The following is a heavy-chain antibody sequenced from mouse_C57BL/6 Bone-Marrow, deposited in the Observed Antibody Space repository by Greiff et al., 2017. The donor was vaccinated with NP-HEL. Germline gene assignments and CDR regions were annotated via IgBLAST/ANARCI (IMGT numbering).Heavy chain of an antibody. Sequence: QVQLQQPGAELVKPGASVKLSCKASGYTFTSYWMHWVKQRPGQGLEWIGMIHPNSGSTNYNEKFKSKATLTVDKSSSTAYMQLSSLPSEDSAVDYCASYLPGFAYWGQGTLVTVSA. D-gene: IGHD2-1*01. V-gene: IGHV1-64*01. CDR2: IHPNSGST. CDR1: GYTFTSYW. CDR3: ASYLPGFAY. J-gene: IGHJ3*01.